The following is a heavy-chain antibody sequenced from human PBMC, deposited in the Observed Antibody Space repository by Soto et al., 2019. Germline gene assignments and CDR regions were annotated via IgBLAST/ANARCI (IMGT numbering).Heavy chain of an antibody. CDR3: ARAGPGSYHFDY. Sequence: QVQLVESGGGVVQPGRSLRLSCAASGFTFSSYGMHWVRQAPGKGLEWVAVIWYDGSNKYYADSVKGRFTISRDNSKNTLYLQMNSLRAEDTAVYYCARAGPGSYHFDYWGQGTLVTVSS. D-gene: IGHD1-26*01. CDR1: GFTFSSYG. CDR2: IWYDGSNK. J-gene: IGHJ4*02. V-gene: IGHV3-33*01.